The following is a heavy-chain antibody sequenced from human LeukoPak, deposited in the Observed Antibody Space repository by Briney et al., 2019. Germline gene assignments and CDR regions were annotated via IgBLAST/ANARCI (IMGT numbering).Heavy chain of an antibody. V-gene: IGHV3-23*01. Sequence: PGGSLRLSCAASGFTFSSSAMSWVRQVPGKGQEWVSGISASGGSTSYADSVRGRFTISRDNSKNTLYVQMNSLRDEDTAVYYCAKGQRWESPHYLDSWGQGTLVTVSS. CDR1: GFTFSSSA. J-gene: IGHJ4*02. CDR2: ISASGGST. D-gene: IGHD1-26*01. CDR3: AKGQRWESPHYLDS.